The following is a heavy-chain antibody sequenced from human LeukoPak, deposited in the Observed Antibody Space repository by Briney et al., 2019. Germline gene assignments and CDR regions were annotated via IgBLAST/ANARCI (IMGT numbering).Heavy chain of an antibody. Sequence: GGSLRLSCAPPGFTFNNFGMHWVRQAPRKGLEWVSVISYSGSVQYYADSGKGRFTNSRDDSKNTVHMQMNRLRVEDTAVYYCARSPRDSRDWTGTLDYWGQGALVTVSS. V-gene: IGHV3-30*03. CDR3: ARSPRDSRDWTGTLDY. J-gene: IGHJ4*02. D-gene: IGHD3-22*01. CDR1: GFTFNNFG. CDR2: ISYSGSVQ.